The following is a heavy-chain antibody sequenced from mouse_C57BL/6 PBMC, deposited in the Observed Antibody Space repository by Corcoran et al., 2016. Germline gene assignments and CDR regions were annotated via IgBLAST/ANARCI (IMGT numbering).Heavy chain of an antibody. J-gene: IGHJ2*01. V-gene: IGHV1-81*01. D-gene: IGHD1-1*01. CDR2: IYPRSGNT. Sequence: QVQLQQSGAELARPGASVKLSCKASGYTFTSYGISWVKQRTGQGLEWIGEIYPRSGNTYYNEKFKGKATLTADKSSSTAYMELRSLTSEDSAVYFCARRSYYGSSGFDYWGQGTTLTVSS. CDR3: ARRSYYGSSGFDY. CDR1: GYTFTSYG.